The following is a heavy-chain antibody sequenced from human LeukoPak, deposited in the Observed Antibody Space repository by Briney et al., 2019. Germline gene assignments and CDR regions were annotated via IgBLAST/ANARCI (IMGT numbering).Heavy chain of an antibody. D-gene: IGHD2-21*01. CDR3: ARVGGGSYGGRVFDY. CDR2: IDHSGST. Sequence: SETLSLTCAVYIGSFSGYYWSWIRQPPGKGLEWIGEIDHSGSTNYNPSLKSRAAISVDTSKNQFSLRVSSVTAADTAMYYCARVGGGSYGGRVFDYWGQGTLVTVSS. J-gene: IGHJ4*02. CDR1: IGSFSGYY. V-gene: IGHV4-34*01.